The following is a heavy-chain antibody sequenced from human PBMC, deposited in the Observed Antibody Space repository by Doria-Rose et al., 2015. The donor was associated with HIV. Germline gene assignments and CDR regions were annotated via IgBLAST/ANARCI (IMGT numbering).Heavy chain of an antibody. Sequence: VQLQASDPGLVKPSGTLSLTCAVSGASISSSNWWSWARQAPGKGLEGIGEIYHTGSTNYNPSLKSRVPISADKSTNQVSLKLSSVTAADTAIYYCARAWCGGDCYPDAFDIWVQGTVVTVS. V-gene: IGHV4-4*02. D-gene: IGHD2-21*01. CDR2: IYHTGST. CDR1: GASISSSNW. CDR3: ARAWCGGDCYPDAFDI. J-gene: IGHJ3*02.